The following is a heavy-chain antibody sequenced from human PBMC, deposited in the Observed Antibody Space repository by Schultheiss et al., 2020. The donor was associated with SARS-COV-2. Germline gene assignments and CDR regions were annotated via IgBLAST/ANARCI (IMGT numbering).Heavy chain of an antibody. CDR1: GGSFSGYY. J-gene: IGHJ4*02. V-gene: IGHV4-34*01. D-gene: IGHD2-2*01. CDR2: INHSGST. Sequence: SQTLSLTCAVYGGSFSGYYWSWIRQPPGKGLEWIGEINHSGSTNYNPSLKSRVTISVDTSKNQFSLKLSSVTAADTAVYYCARGQPNIVVVPAALYYFDYWGQGTLVTVSS. CDR3: ARGQPNIVVVPAALYYFDY.